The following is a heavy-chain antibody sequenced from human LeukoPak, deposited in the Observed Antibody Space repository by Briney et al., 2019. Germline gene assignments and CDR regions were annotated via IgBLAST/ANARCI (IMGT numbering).Heavy chain of an antibody. CDR1: GVSISSSSYY. Sequence: SETLSLTCTVSGVSISSSSYYWGWIRQPPGKGLEWIGSIYYSGSTYYNPSLKSRVTISVDTSKNQFSLKLSSVAAADTAVYYCARSYCGGDCYSGGGIVDYWGQGTLVTVSS. V-gene: IGHV4-39*01. J-gene: IGHJ4*02. D-gene: IGHD2-21*02. CDR3: ARSYCGGDCYSGGGIVDY. CDR2: IYYSGST.